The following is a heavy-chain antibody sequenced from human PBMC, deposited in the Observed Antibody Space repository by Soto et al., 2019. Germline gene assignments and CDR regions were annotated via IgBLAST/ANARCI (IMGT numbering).Heavy chain of an antibody. CDR2: IWYDGSNK. J-gene: IGHJ3*02. V-gene: IGHV3-33*01. Sequence: ESGGGVVQPGRSLRLSCAASGFTFSSYGMHWVRQAPGKGLEWVAVIWYDGSNKYYADSVKGRFTISRDNSKNTLYLQMNSLRAEDTAVYYCARETRNRYCSSTSCGRGAFDIWGQGTMVTVSS. CDR1: GFTFSSYG. D-gene: IGHD2-2*01. CDR3: ARETRNRYCSSTSCGRGAFDI.